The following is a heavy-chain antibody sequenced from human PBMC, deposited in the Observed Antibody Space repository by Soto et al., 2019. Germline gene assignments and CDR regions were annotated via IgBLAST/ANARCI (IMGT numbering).Heavy chain of an antibody. CDR1: GFTFSSYG. Sequence: VQLVESGGGVVQPGRSLRLSCAASGFTFSSYGMHWVRQAPGKGLEWVSAISGSGGSTYYADSVKGRFTISRDNSKNTLYLQMNSLRAEDTAVYYCALAARRAYYYYGMDVWGQGTTVTVSS. CDR3: ALAARRAYYYYGMDV. J-gene: IGHJ6*02. D-gene: IGHD2-15*01. V-gene: IGHV3-23*04. CDR2: ISGSGGST.